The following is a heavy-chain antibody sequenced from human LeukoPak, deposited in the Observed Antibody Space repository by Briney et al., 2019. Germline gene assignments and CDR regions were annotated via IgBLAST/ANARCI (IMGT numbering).Heavy chain of an antibody. V-gene: IGHV1-2*02. CDR1: GYSLATFG. CDR3: AGASYSSSWDRFDY. J-gene: IGHJ4*02. D-gene: IGHD6-13*01. CDR2: INPNSGGT. Sequence: ASVKVSCKASGYSLATFGLNWVRQAPGQGLEWMGWINPNSGGTNYAQKFQGRVTMTRDTSISTAYMELSRLRSDDTAVYYCAGASYSSSWDRFDYWGQGTLVTVSS.